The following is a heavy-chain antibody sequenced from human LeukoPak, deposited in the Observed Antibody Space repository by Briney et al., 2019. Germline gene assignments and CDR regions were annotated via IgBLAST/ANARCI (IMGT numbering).Heavy chain of an antibody. CDR1: GFTFSSYW. J-gene: IGHJ4*02. V-gene: IGHV3-7*01. CDR2: IKQDGSEK. CDR3: ARASTTYYYDSSEYYFDY. Sequence: GGSLRLSCAASGFTFSSYWMSWFRQAPGKGLEWVANIKQDGSEKYYVDSVKGRFTISRDNAKNSLYLQMNSLRAEDTAVYYCARASTTYYYDSSEYYFDYWGQGTLVTVSS. D-gene: IGHD3-22*01.